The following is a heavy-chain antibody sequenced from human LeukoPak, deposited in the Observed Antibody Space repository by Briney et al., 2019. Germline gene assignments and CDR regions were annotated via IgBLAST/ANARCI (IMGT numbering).Heavy chain of an antibody. D-gene: IGHD5-18*01. CDR2: ISYDGSNK. CDR3: ASLHTAMVKNRFDY. Sequence: PGGSLRLSCAASGFTFSSYAMHWVRQAPGKGLEWVAVISYDGSNKYYADSVKGRFTISRDNSKNTLYLQMNSLRAEDTAVYYCASLHTAMVKNRFDYWGQGTLVTVSS. J-gene: IGHJ4*02. V-gene: IGHV3-30-3*01. CDR1: GFTFSSYA.